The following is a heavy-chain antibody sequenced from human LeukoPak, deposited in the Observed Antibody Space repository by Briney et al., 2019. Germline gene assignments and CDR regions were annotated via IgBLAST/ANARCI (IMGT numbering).Heavy chain of an antibody. CDR3: ARDQAGYCSSTSCYARGVYYYYYMDV. D-gene: IGHD2-2*01. V-gene: IGHV4-59*01. Sequence: SETLSLTCSVSGGSISDYQWNWIRQPPGKGLEWIGHIQFSGSTKSNPSLKSRVTITVDTSRNHFSLNLLSVTAADTAMYYCARDQAGYCSSTSCYARGVYYYYYMDVWGKGTTVTVSS. CDR2: IQFSGST. CDR1: GGSISDYQ. J-gene: IGHJ6*03.